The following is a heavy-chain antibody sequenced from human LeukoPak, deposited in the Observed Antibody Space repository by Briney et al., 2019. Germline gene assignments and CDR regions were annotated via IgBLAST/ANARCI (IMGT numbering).Heavy chain of an antibody. D-gene: IGHD2-8*01. Sequence: SETLSLTCTVSGGSISSYYWSWIRQPPGKGLEWIGYIYYSGSTNYNPSLKSRVTISADTSKNQFSLKLSSVTAADTAVYYCARVLMDGVCFDYWGQGTLVTVSS. CDR3: ARVLMDGVCFDY. CDR2: IYYSGST. J-gene: IGHJ4*02. V-gene: IGHV4-59*01. CDR1: GGSISSYY.